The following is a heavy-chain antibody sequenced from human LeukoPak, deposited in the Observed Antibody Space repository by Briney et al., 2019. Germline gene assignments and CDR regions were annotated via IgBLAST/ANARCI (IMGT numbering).Heavy chain of an antibody. Sequence: SETLSLTCTVSGGSISSGGYYWSWIRQHPGKGLEWIGYIYYSGSTYYNPSLKSRVTISVDTSKNQFSLKLSSVTAADTAVYYCARDTHVGTANWFDPWGQGTLVTVSS. CDR2: IYYSGST. CDR3: ARDTHVGTANWFDP. D-gene: IGHD5-18*01. CDR1: GGSISSGGYY. V-gene: IGHV4-31*03. J-gene: IGHJ5*02.